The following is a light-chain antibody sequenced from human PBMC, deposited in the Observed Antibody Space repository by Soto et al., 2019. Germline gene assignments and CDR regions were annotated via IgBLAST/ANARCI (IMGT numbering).Light chain of an antibody. V-gene: IGLV2-14*01. Sequence: QSALTQPASVSGSPGQSITISCTGTSSDVGGYNYVSWYQQHPGKAPKLMIYEVSNRPSGVSNRFSGSKSGNTASLTISGLQAEDEVDYYCSSYTSSSTVFGGGTQLTVL. CDR3: SSYTSSSTV. CDR1: SSDVGGYNY. J-gene: IGLJ3*02. CDR2: EVS.